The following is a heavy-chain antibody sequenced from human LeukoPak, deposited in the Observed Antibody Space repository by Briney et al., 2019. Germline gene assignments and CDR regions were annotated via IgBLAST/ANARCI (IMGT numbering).Heavy chain of an antibody. CDR1: GYTFTSYG. CDR3: ARDGDPKYYYDSSGYYSY. Sequence: GASVKVSYKASGYTFTSYGISWVRQAPGQGLEWMGWISAYNGNTNYAQKLQGRVTMTTDTSTSTAYMELRSLRSDDTAVYYCARDGDPKYYYDSSGYYSYRGQGTLVTVSS. CDR2: ISAYNGNT. D-gene: IGHD3-22*01. V-gene: IGHV1-18*01. J-gene: IGHJ4*02.